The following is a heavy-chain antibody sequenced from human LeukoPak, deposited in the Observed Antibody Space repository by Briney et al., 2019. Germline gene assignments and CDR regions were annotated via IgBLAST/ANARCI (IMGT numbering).Heavy chain of an antibody. CDR3: ARAIVVGLSDY. D-gene: IGHD2-15*01. CDR2: ISSSSSYI. V-gene: IGHV3-21*01. J-gene: IGHJ4*02. Sequence: PGGPLRLSCAASGFTFSSYSMNWPRDSPGKGLEWVSSISSSSSYIFYAHSVKRRFTISRDNAKNSLYLQTNSLRAEDTAVYYCARAIVVGLSDYWLQGTLVTVSS. CDR1: GFTFSSYS.